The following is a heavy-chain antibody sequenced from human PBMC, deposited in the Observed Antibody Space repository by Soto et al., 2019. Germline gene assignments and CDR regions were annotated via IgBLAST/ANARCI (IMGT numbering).Heavy chain of an antibody. CDR1: GGSISSYY. D-gene: IGHD1-1*01. J-gene: IGHJ5*02. CDR2: IYYSGST. V-gene: IGHV4-59*01. Sequence: SETLSLTCTVSGGSISSYYWSWIRQPPGKGLEWVGYIYYSGSTNYNPSLESRLTTTAETSKNQSSLKQSSVTAADTAVYYCAINNTKATRWFDPWGQGTLVTVSS. CDR3: AINNTKATRWFDP.